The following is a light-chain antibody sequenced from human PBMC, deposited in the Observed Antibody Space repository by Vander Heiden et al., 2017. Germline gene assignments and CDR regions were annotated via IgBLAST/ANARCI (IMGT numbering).Light chain of an antibody. J-gene: IGLJ3*02. CDR1: SSNIGGNT. CDR2: TNN. CDR3: AAWDDSLTGPV. V-gene: IGLV1-44*01. Sequence: QSVLTQPLSVSGTPGQRVTISCSGSSSNIGGNTVNWYQQLPGTAPKLLILTNNQRPSGVPDRFSGSKSGTSASLAISGLQSEDEADYYCAAWDDSLTGPVFGGGTKLTVL.